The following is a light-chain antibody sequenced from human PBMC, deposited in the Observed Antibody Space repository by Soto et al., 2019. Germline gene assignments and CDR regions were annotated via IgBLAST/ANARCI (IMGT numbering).Light chain of an antibody. J-gene: IGKJ2*01. CDR1: QSVSSCF. CDR3: QQYGRGPPYT. CDR2: AAY. V-gene: IGKV3-20*01. Sequence: EIVLTQSPGTLSLSPGERATLSCRASQSVSSCFLGWYQQKPGQAPRLLIYAAYSRATGIPARFSGSGTGADFTLTISRLEPEADAVYCCQQYGRGPPYTFGQGTKLEIK.